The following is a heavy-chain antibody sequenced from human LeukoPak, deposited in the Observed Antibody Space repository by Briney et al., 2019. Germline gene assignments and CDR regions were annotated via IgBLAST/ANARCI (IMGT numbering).Heavy chain of an antibody. CDR3: AITYDSSGYPQPDFDY. V-gene: IGHV3-23*01. D-gene: IGHD3-22*01. CDR1: GFTFSSYA. J-gene: IGHJ4*02. CDR2: ISGSGGST. Sequence: GGSLRLSCAASGFTFSSYAMSWVRQAPGKGVEWVSAISGSGGSTYYADSVKGRFTLSRDNSKNTLYLQMNSLRAEDTAVYYCAITYDSSGYPQPDFDYWGQGTLVTVSS.